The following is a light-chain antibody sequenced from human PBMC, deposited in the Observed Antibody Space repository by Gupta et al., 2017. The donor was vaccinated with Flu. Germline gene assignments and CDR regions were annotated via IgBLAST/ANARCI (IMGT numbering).Light chain of an antibody. Sequence: PSPLSASVGDRVTIACRASQSISSWLAWYQQKPGKAPKLLIYKASSLESGVPSRFSGSGSGTEFTLTISSLQPDDFATYYCQEYSSYSWTFGQGTKVEIK. CDR1: QSISSW. CDR2: KAS. CDR3: QEYSSYSWT. J-gene: IGKJ1*01. V-gene: IGKV1-5*03.